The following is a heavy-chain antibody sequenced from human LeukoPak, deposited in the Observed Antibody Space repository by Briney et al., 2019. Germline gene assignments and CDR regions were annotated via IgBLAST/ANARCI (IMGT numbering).Heavy chain of an antibody. CDR3: AKLDFYCSSTSCQFDY. D-gene: IGHD2-2*01. CDR2: IRYVGSNK. CDR1: GFTFSSYG. V-gene: IGHV3-30*02. Sequence: GGSLRLSCAASGFTFSSYGMHWVRQAPGKGLEWVAFIRYVGSNKYYADSVKGRFTISRDNSKNTLYLQMNSLRAEDTAVYYCAKLDFYCSSTSCQFDYWGQGTLVTVSS. J-gene: IGHJ4*02.